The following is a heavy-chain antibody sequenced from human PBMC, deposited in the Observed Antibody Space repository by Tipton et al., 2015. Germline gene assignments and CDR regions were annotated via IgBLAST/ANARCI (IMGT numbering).Heavy chain of an antibody. CDR1: AYSISSDYY. J-gene: IGHJ4*02. Sequence: TLSLTCAVSAYSISSDYYWGWIRQPPGKGLEWIGSISHSGNTYYNPSLKSRVTMSRDTSKNQFSLKLRSVTAADTALYYCARVLCGGDCYSVGDWGQGTLVTVSS. CDR2: ISHSGNT. CDR3: ARVLCGGDCYSVGD. V-gene: IGHV4-38-2*01. D-gene: IGHD2-21*02.